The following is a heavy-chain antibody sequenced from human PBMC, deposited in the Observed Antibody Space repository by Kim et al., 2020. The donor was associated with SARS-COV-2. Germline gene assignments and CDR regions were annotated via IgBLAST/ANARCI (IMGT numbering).Heavy chain of an antibody. Sequence: SSNPSLRSRVTLSVDTSNTQFSLKLSSVHAADTAVYYCAREETGYFDYWGQGTLVTVSS. CDR3: AREETGYFDY. J-gene: IGHJ4*02. V-gene: IGHV4-31*02.